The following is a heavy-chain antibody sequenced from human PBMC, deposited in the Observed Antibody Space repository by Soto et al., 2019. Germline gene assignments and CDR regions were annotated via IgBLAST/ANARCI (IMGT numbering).Heavy chain of an antibody. Sequence: GGSLRLSCAASGFSFSSCSMNWVRQAPGKGLEWVSSISSSSSYIYYADSVKGRFTISRDNAKNSLYLQMNSLRAEDTAVYYCARPLSYYDSRGYYGYWGLGTLVTVSS. J-gene: IGHJ4*02. V-gene: IGHV3-21*01. CDR2: ISSSSSYI. CDR1: GFSFSSCS. CDR3: ARPLSYYDSRGYYGY. D-gene: IGHD3-22*01.